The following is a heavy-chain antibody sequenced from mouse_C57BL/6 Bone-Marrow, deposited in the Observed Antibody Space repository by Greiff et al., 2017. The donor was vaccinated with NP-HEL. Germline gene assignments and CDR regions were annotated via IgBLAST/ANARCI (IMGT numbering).Heavy chain of an antibody. J-gene: IGHJ4*01. Sequence: VMLVESGPELVKPGASVKISCKASGYAFSSSWMNWVKQRPGKGLEWIGRIYPGDGDTNYTGKFKGKATLTADKSSSTAYMQLSSLTSEDSAVYFCARPGYYYYGSSRYYAMDYWGQGTSVTVSS. CDR1: GYAFSSSW. CDR2: IYPGDGDT. CDR3: ARPGYYYYGSSRYYAMDY. D-gene: IGHD1-1*01. V-gene: IGHV1-82*01.